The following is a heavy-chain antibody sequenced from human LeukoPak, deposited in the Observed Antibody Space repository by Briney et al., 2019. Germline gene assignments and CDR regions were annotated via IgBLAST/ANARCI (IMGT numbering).Heavy chain of an antibody. CDR1: GFTFSSYS. CDR3: ARDLLFRAAAGGY. V-gene: IGHV3-48*04. CDR2: ISSSSTI. D-gene: IGHD6-13*01. J-gene: IGHJ4*02. Sequence: PGGSLRLSCVASGFTFSSYSMNWVRQAPGKGLEWVSYISSSSTIYYADSVKGRFTISRDNAKNSLYLQMNSLRAEDTAVYYCARDLLFRAAAGGYWGQGTLVTVSS.